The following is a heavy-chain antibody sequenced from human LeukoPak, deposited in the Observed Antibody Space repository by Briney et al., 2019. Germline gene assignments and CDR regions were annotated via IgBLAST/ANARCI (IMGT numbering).Heavy chain of an antibody. CDR1: GFTFSSYW. CDR3: AALGITMIGGV. CDR2: ISSSGSTI. Sequence: GGSLRLSCAASGFTFSSYWMSWVRQAPGEGLEWVSYISSSGSTIYYADSVKGRFTISRDNAKNSLYLQMNSLRAEDTAVYYCAALGITMIGGVWGKGTTVTISS. J-gene: IGHJ6*04. V-gene: IGHV3-48*04. D-gene: IGHD3-10*02.